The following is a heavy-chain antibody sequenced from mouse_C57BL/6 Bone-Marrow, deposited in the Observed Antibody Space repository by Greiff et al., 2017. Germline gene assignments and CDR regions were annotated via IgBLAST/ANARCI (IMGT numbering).Heavy chain of an antibody. CDR3: ARAYYYGSSRYYAMDY. CDR1: GYTFTSYW. V-gene: IGHV1-55*01. J-gene: IGHJ4*01. CDR2: IYPGSGST. D-gene: IGHD1-1*01. Sequence: QVQLQQSGAELVKPGASVKMSCKASGYTFTSYWITWVKQRPGQGLEWIGDIYPGSGSTNYNEKFKSKATLTVDTSSSTAYMQLSSLTSEDSAVYYWARAYYYGSSRYYAMDYWGQGTSATVSS.